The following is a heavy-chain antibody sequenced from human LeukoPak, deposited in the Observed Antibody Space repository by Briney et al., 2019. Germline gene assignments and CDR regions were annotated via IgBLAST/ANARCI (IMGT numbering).Heavy chain of an antibody. CDR2: INPNSGGT. CDR3: AREPTHSSSWYGMQTSGAPNDY. CDR1: GYTFTGYC. J-gene: IGHJ4*02. D-gene: IGHD6-13*01. V-gene: IGHV1-2*02. Sequence: ASVKVSCKASGYTFTGYCMHWVRQAPGQGLEWMGWINPNSGGTNYAQKFQGRVTMTRDTSISTAYMELSRLRSDDTAVYYCAREPTHSSSWYGMQTSGAPNDYWGQGTLVTVSS.